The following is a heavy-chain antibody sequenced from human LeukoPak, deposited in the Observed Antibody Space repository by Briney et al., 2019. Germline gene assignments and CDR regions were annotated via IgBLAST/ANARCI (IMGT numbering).Heavy chain of an antibody. V-gene: IGHV4-59*01. CDR1: GGSMSSYY. CDR3: ARERGYSSGWYSDY. CDR2: IYYSGST. D-gene: IGHD6-19*01. Sequence: PSETLSLTCTVSGGSMSSYYWSWIRQPPGKGLEWIGYIYYSGSTNYNPSLKSRVTISVDTSKNQFSLKLTSVTAADTAVYYCARERGYSSGWYSDYWGQGTLVTVS. J-gene: IGHJ4*02.